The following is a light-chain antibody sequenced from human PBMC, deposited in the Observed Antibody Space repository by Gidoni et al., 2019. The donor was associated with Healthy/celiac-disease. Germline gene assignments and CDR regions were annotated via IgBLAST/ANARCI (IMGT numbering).Light chain of an antibody. J-gene: IGLJ2*01. CDR2: EGS. CDR3: CSYAGSSTLV. Sequence: QSALTQPVSVSGSPGQPITISCTGTSSDVGSYNLVSWYQQHPGKAPKLMIYEGSKRPSGVSNRFSGSKSGNTASLTISGLQAEDEADYYCCSYAGSSTLVFGGGTKLTVL. CDR1: SSDVGSYNL. V-gene: IGLV2-23*01.